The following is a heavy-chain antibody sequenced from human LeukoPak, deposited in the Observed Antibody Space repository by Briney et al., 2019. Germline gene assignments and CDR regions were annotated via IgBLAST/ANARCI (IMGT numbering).Heavy chain of an antibody. CDR3: ARDRASLAAADTSSNYFYYYGMDV. D-gene: IGHD6-13*01. CDR2: IWYDGSNK. CDR1: GFTFSSYG. J-gene: IGHJ6*02. Sequence: GGSLRLSCAASGFTFSSYGMHWVRQAPGKGLEWVAVIWYDGSNKYYADSVKGRFTISRDSSKNTLYLQMNSLRADDTAVYYCARDRASLAAADTSSNYFYYYGMDVWGQGTTVIVSS. V-gene: IGHV3-30*19.